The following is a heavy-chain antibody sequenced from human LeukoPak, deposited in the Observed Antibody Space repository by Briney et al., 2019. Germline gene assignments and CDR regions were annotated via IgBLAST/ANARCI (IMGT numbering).Heavy chain of an antibody. CDR1: GFTFSSYA. CDR3: ARDYRATVVSSGPDY. Sequence: GGSLRLSCEASGFTFSSYAIHWVRQAPGRGLEWVAVISFDGNYKYYADSVTGRFTISRDNSKNTLYLQMNSLRAEDTAMYYCARDYRATVVSSGPDYWGQGTLVTVSS. CDR2: ISFDGNYK. J-gene: IGHJ4*02. V-gene: IGHV3-30*04. D-gene: IGHD4-23*01.